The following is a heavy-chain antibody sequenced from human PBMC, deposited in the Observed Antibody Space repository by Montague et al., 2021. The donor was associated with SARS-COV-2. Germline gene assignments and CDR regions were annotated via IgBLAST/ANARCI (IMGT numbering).Heavy chain of an antibody. CDR3: AGDRGRFWHFDL. D-gene: IGHD5-12*01. CDR2: IYYSGST. V-gene: IGHV4-59*01. CDR1: GGSISSYY. J-gene: IGHJ2*01. Sequence: SETLSLTCTVSGGSISSYYWNWIRQSPGKGLEWIGYIYYSGSTKYNPSHKSRVTISVDTSTSQMSLRLNSVTAADTAVYYCAGDRGRFWHFDLWGRGTLVTVSS.